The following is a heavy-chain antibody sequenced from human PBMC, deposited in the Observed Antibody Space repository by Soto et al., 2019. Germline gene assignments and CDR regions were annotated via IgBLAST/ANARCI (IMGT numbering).Heavy chain of an antibody. CDR3: AGARDYYDSSGYYKKYFQH. D-gene: IGHD3-22*01. V-gene: IGHV1-69*13. CDR2: IIQIFGTA. Sequence: ASVKVSCQASGGTFSSYAISWVRQAPGQGLEWMGGIIQIFGTANYAQKFQGRVTITADESTSTAYMELSSLRSEDTAVYYCAGARDYYDSSGYYKKYFQHWGQGTLVTVSS. CDR1: GGTFSSYA. J-gene: IGHJ1*01.